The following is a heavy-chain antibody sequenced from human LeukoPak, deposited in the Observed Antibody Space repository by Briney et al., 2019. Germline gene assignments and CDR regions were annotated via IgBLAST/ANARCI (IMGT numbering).Heavy chain of an antibody. J-gene: IGHJ6*03. CDR3: ASCGYRYGQYYYYMDV. Sequence: GGSLRLSCAASGLTFSSYWMSWVRQAPGKGVEWVGNINQDGSEKYYVDSVKGRFTISRDNAKKSLYLQMNSLRAEDTALYYCASCGYRYGQYYYYMDVWGKGTTVTVSS. V-gene: IGHV3-7*01. D-gene: IGHD5-18*01. CDR2: INQDGSEK. CDR1: GLTFSSYW.